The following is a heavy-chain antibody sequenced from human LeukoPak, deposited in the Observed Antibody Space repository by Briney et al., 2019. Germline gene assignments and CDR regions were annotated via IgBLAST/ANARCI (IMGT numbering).Heavy chain of an antibody. V-gene: IGHV4-59*01. D-gene: IGHD1-26*01. CDR3: ARYLGGSYNY. Sequence: SETLSLTCTVSGGSISSYYWSWIRQPPGKGLEWIGYIYYSGSTNYNPSLKSRVTISVDTSKNQFSLKLSSVTAADTAVYYCARYLGGSYNYWGQGTLVTVSS. CDR1: GGSISSYY. J-gene: IGHJ4*02. CDR2: IYYSGST.